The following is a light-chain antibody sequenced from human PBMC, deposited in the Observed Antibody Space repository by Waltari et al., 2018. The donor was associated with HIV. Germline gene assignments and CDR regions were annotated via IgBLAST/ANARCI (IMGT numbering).Light chain of an antibody. CDR1: SSNIGAPSD. V-gene: IGLV1-40*01. CDR3: QSYDNSLGVV. J-gene: IGLJ2*01. CDR2: GST. Sequence: QSVLTQPPSVSGAPGQSVPISCTGGSSNIGAPSDVHLYQQFPGTAPKLLVYGSTNRPSGVPDRFSGSKSGTSASLAITVLQAEDEADYYCQSYDNSLGVVFGGGTKLTVL.